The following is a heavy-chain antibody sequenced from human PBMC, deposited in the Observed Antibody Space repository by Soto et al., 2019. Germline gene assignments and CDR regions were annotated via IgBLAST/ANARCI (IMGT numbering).Heavy chain of an antibody. CDR2: ISGSGGST. V-gene: IGHV3-23*01. CDR1: GFAFSSYA. D-gene: IGHD3-22*01. Sequence: GGSLRLSCAASGFAFSSYAMSWVRQAPGKGLEWVSAISGSGGSTYYADSVKGRFTISRDNSRNTLYLQMNSLRAEDTAVYYCAKVAYYYDSGGYYYDASDIRGQGTMVTVSS. J-gene: IGHJ3*02. CDR3: AKVAYYYDSGGYYYDASDI.